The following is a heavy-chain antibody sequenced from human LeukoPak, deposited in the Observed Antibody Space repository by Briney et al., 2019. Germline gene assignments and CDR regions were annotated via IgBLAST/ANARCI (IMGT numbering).Heavy chain of an antibody. CDR3: ARVRLYSSGWYPWFDP. D-gene: IGHD6-19*01. CDR1: GGSISSYY. Sequence: NPSETLSLTCTVSGGSISSYYWSWIRQPPGKGLEWIGYIYYSGSTNYNPSLKSRVTISVDTSKNQFSLKLSSVTAADTAVYYCARVRLYSSGWYPWFDPWGQGTLVTVSS. V-gene: IGHV4-59*01. CDR2: IYYSGST. J-gene: IGHJ5*02.